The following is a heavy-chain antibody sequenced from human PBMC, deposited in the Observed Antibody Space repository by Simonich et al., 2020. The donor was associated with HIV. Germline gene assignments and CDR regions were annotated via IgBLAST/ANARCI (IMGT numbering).Heavy chain of an antibody. V-gene: IGHV1-2*06. Sequence: QVQLVQSGAEVKKPGASVKVSCKASGYTFTGYYMHWVRQAPGQGLEWMGRINPNSGGTNYEQKFQGRVTMTRDTSISTAYMELSSLRSDDTAMYYCARDPLSTVCFMYYYNMDVWGQGTTVTVSS. D-gene: IGHD4-17*01. CDR1: GYTFTGYY. J-gene: IGHJ6*02. CDR3: ARDPLSTVCFMYYYNMDV. CDR2: INPNSGGT.